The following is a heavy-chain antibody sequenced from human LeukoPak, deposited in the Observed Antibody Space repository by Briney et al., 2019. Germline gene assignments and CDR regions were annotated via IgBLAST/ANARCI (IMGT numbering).Heavy chain of an antibody. CDR3: AKDGGLRSSRLVY. Sequence: GGSLRLSCAASGFTFSSYGMHWVRQAPGKGLEWVAVISYDGSNKYYADSVKGRFTISRDNSKNTLYLQMNSLRAEDTAVYYCAKDGGLRSSRLVYWGQGTLVTVSS. CDR1: GFTFSSYG. D-gene: IGHD6-13*01. CDR2: ISYDGSNK. V-gene: IGHV3-30*18. J-gene: IGHJ4*02.